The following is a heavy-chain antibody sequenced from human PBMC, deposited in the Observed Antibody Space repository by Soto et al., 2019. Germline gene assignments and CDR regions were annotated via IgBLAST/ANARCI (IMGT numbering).Heavy chain of an antibody. CDR3: ARDYYDILTGYYPMDY. J-gene: IGHJ4*02. CDR1: GYTFTSYG. CDR2: ISAYNGNT. D-gene: IGHD3-9*01. Sequence: ASVKVSCKASGYTFTSYGISWVRQAPGQGLEWMGWISAYNGNTNYAQKLQGRVTMTTDTSTSTAYMELRSLRSDDTAVYYCARDYYDILTGYYPMDYWGQGTLVTVSS. V-gene: IGHV1-18*04.